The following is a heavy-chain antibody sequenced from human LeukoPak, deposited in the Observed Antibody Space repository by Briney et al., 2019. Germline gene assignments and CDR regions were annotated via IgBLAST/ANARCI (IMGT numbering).Heavy chain of an antibody. CDR2: ISGSGGRT. D-gene: IGHD6-19*01. CDR3: AIAVAGPYYFDY. Sequence: PGGSLRLSCAASGFTFSSYAMSWVRQAPGKGLEWVSAISGSGGRTYYADSVKGQFTISRDNSKNTLYLQMNSLGAEDTAVYYCAIAVAGPYYFDYWGQGTLVTVSS. V-gene: IGHV3-23*01. J-gene: IGHJ4*02. CDR1: GFTFSSYA.